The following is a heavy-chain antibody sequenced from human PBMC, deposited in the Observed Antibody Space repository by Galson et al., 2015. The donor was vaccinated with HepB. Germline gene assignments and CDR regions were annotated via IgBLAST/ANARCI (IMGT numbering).Heavy chain of an antibody. CDR2: INPNSGGT. J-gene: IGHJ3*02. CDR3: ARDEGITIFGVVIYAFDI. Sequence: SVKVSCKASGYTFTGYYMHWVRQAPGQGLEWMGWINPNSGGTNYAQKFQGRVTMTRDTSISTAYMELSRLRSDDTAVYYCARDEGITIFGVVIYAFDIWGQGTMVTVSS. CDR1: GYTFTGYY. V-gene: IGHV1-2*02. D-gene: IGHD3-3*01.